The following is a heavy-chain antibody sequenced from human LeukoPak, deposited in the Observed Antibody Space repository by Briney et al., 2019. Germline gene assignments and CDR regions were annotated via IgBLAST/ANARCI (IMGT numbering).Heavy chain of an antibody. Sequence: ASVTVSCKASGYTFNGYFLHWVRQAPGQGLEWMGRINPNSGDTNYAQKFQGRVTMTRDTSISTAYMELTRLRSDDTALYYCAREGYYGSRSYGWFDPWGQGTLVAVSS. CDR3: AREGYYGSRSYGWFDP. CDR1: GYTFNGYF. J-gene: IGHJ5*02. V-gene: IGHV1-2*06. D-gene: IGHD3-10*01. CDR2: INPNSGDT.